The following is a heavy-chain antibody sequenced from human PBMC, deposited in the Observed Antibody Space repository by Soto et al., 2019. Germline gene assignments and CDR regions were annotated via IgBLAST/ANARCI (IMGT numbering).Heavy chain of an antibody. CDR2: TYYRSKWYN. J-gene: IGHJ2*01. CDR3: ASTNRYGSGSYYSYWYFDL. D-gene: IGHD3-10*01. V-gene: IGHV6-1*01. CDR1: GDSVSSNSAA. Sequence: QVPLQQSGPGLVKPSQTLSLTCAISGDSVSSNSAAWNWIRQSPSRGLEWLGRTYYRSKWYNDYAVSVNSRITINPDTSKNQFSLQLNSVTPEDTAVYYCASTNRYGSGSYYSYWYFDLWGRGTLVTVSS.